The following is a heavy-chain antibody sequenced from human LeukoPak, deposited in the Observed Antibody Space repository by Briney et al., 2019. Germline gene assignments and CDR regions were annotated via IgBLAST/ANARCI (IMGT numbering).Heavy chain of an antibody. V-gene: IGHV1-18*01. CDR3: ARGGGVRGVITRFDP. Sequence: ASVKVSCKAPGYTFTSYGISWVRQAPGQGLEWMGWISAYNGNANYAQKLQGRVTMTTDTSTSTAYMELRSLRSDDTAVYYCARGGGVRGVITRFDPWGQGTLVTVSS. D-gene: IGHD3-10*01. CDR2: ISAYNGNA. CDR1: GYTFTSYG. J-gene: IGHJ5*02.